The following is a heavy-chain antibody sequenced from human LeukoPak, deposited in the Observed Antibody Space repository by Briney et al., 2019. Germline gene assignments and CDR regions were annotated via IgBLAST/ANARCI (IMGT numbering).Heavy chain of an antibody. J-gene: IGHJ5*02. Sequence: SETLSLTCTVSGGSISSYYWSWIRQPPGKGLEWIGYIYYSGSTNYNPSLKSRVTISVDTSKNQFSLKLSSVTAADTAVYYCAKGRIAVAGTSWFDPWGQGTLATVSS. D-gene: IGHD6-19*01. CDR2: IYYSGST. V-gene: IGHV4-59*01. CDR3: AKGRIAVAGTSWFDP. CDR1: GGSISSYY.